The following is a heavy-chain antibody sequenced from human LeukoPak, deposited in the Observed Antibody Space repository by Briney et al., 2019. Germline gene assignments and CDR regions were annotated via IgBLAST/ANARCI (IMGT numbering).Heavy chain of an antibody. J-gene: IGHJ4*02. CDR2: TYYRSKWHS. Sequence: SQTLSPTCAISGDSVSSNSAAWNWIRQSPSRGLEWLGRTYYRSKWHSYYAPSVKSRITINPDTSKSQFSLQLKSVTPEDTAVYYCARMVGLVSDFWGQGTLVTVSS. CDR3: ARMVGLVSDF. CDR1: GDSVSSNSAA. D-gene: IGHD3-10*01. V-gene: IGHV6-1*01.